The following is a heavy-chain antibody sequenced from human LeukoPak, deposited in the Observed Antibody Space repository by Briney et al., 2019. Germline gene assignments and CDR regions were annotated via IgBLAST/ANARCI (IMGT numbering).Heavy chain of an antibody. J-gene: IGHJ4*02. CDR3: AKDWYSSSSRYFDY. CDR1: GFTFSNYG. D-gene: IGHD6-13*01. Sequence: GGSLRLSCAAFGFTFSNYGMHWVRQAAGKGLEWVAVISYDGSNKYYADSVKGRFTISRDNSKNTLYLQMSSLRAEDAAVYYCAKDWYSSSSRYFDYWGQGTLVTVSS. CDR2: ISYDGSNK. V-gene: IGHV3-30*18.